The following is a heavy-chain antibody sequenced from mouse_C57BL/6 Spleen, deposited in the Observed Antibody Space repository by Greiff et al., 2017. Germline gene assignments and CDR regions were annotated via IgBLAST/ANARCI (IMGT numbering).Heavy chain of an antibody. CDR2: IYPGDGDT. D-gene: IGHD2-1*01. J-gene: IGHJ1*03. Sequence: VQLQESGPELVKPGASVKISCKASGYAFSSSWMNWVKQRPGQGLEWIGRIYPGDGDTNYNGKFKGKATLTADKSSSTAYMQLSSLTSEDSAVYFCAREGGNALWYFDVWGTGTTVTVSS. CDR1: GYAFSSSW. CDR3: AREGGNALWYFDV. V-gene: IGHV1-82*01.